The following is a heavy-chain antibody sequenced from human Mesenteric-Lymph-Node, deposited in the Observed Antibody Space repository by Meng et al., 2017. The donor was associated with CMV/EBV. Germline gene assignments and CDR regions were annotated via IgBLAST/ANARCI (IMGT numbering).Heavy chain of an antibody. CDR2: ISVNNGNT. V-gene: IGHV1-18*01. CDR3: ARISAYWYFDL. Sequence: SCNASGYTFTSYGISWVRQAPGQGLEWMGWISVNNGNTNYAQKLQGRVTMATDTSTSTAYMELRSLRSDDTAVYYCARISAYWYFDLWGRGALVTVSS. J-gene: IGHJ2*01. CDR1: GYTFTSYG.